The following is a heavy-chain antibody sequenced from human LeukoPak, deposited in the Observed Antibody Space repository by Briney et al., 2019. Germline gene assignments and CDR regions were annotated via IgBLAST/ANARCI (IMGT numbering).Heavy chain of an antibody. D-gene: IGHD5-24*01. CDR2: ISYDGSNK. J-gene: IGHJ4*02. CDR1: GFTFSSYG. CDR3: ARDRTRDGYNQGRVFDY. V-gene: IGHV3-30*19. Sequence: PGTSLRLSCAASGFTFSSYGIHWVRQAPGKGLEWVAVISYDGSNKYYADSVKGRFTISRDNSKNTLYLQMNSLRVEDTAVYYCARDRTRDGYNQGRVFDYWGQGTLVTVSS.